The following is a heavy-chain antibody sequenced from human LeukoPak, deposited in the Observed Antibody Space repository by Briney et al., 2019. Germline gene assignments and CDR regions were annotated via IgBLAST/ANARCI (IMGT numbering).Heavy chain of an antibody. CDR3: ARDGCSSSSCYLPYQYYYMAV. D-gene: IGHD2-2*01. V-gene: IGHV3-7*01. CDR1: GFTFSSYW. CDR2: IIQGKSEK. J-gene: IGHJ6*03. Sequence: PGGSLRLSCAASGFTFSSYWMSWVRQAPAKGLERVPLIIQGKSEKYYVSSVKGRFTVSRDNAKNSLYLQTNSLRAEDTAVYYCARDGCSSSSCYLPYQYYYMAVLGKGTTVTVSS.